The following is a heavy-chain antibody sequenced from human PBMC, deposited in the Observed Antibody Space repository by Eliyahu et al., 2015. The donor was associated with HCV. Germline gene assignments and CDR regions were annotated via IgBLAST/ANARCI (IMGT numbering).Heavy chain of an antibody. J-gene: IGHJ4*02. D-gene: IGHD3-3*01. V-gene: IGHV4-34*01. Sequence: IREINHSGSTNYNPSLKSRVTISVDTSKNQFSLKLSSVTAADTAVYYCARGRSYYDFWSGYYRGLNFDYWGQGTLVTVSS. CDR3: ARGRSYYDFWSGYYRGLNFDY. CDR2: INHSGST.